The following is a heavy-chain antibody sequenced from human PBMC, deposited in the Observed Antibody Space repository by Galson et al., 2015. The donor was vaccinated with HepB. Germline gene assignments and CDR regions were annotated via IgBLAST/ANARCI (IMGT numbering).Heavy chain of an antibody. Sequence: SLRLSCAASGFTFSSYAMHWVRQAPGKGLEWVAVISYDGSNKYYADSVKGRFTISRDNSKNTLYLQMNSLKTEDTAVYYCTTANGDLDYWGQGTLVTVSS. V-gene: IGHV3-30*04. D-gene: IGHD4-17*01. J-gene: IGHJ4*02. CDR2: ISYDGSNK. CDR1: GFTFSSYA. CDR3: TTANGDLDY.